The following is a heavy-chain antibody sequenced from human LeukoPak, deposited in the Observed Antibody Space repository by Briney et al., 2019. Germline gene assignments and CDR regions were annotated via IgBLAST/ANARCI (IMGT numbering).Heavy chain of an antibody. CDR2: IRYDGSNK. J-gene: IGHJ6*03. CDR1: GFTFSSYG. Sequence: GGSLRLSCAASGFTFSSYGMHWVRQAPGKGLEWVAFIRYDGSNKYYADSVKGRFTISRDNSQNTLYLQMNSLRAEDTAVYYCAKDFFDIVVVPAAIHYYYYYMDVWGKGTTVTVSS. V-gene: IGHV3-30*02. D-gene: IGHD2-2*02. CDR3: AKDFFDIVVVPAAIHYYYYYMDV.